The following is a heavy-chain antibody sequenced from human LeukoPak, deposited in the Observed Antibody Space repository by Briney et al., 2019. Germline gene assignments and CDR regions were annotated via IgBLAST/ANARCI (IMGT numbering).Heavy chain of an antibody. J-gene: IGHJ3*01. CDR2: IWYDGSNK. D-gene: IGHD2-2*01. V-gene: IGHV3-33*03. CDR1: GFTFSIYG. Sequence: GRSLRLSCAASGFTFSIYGMHWVRQAPGKGLECLALIWYDGSNKYYADSVKARFTISRDNSKNTLYLQMNNLRPEDTAVDYCARCTASCYANAFDVWGQGTLLAVSS. CDR3: ARCTASCYANAFDV.